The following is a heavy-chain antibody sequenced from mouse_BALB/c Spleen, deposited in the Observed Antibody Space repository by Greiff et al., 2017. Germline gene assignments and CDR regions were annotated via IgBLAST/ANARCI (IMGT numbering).Heavy chain of an antibody. D-gene: IGHD1-1*01. J-gene: IGHJ4*01. Sequence: VKLVESGPGLVAPSQSLSITCTVSGFSLTSYGVHWVRQPPGKGLEWLGVIWAGGSTNYNSALMSRLSISKDNSKSQVFLKMNSLQTDDTAMYYCARDQTVVGDYYAMDYWGQGTSVTVSS. CDR3: ARDQTVVGDYYAMDY. CDR1: GFSLTSYG. V-gene: IGHV2-9*02. CDR2: IWAGGST.